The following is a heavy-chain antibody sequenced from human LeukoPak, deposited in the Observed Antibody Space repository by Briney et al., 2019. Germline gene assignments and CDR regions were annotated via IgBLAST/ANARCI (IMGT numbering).Heavy chain of an antibody. Sequence: ASVKVSCKASGGTFTSYAISWVRQAPGQGLEWMGGIIPIFGTANYAQKFQGRVTITADESTSTAYMELSSQRSEDTAVYYCARDWRTIAAADWGQGTLVTVSS. CDR2: IIPIFGTA. CDR3: ARDWRTIAAAD. V-gene: IGHV1-69*13. CDR1: GGTFTSYA. D-gene: IGHD6-13*01. J-gene: IGHJ4*02.